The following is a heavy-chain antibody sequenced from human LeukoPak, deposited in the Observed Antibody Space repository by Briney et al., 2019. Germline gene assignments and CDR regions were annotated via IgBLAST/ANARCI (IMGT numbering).Heavy chain of an antibody. J-gene: IGHJ4*02. CDR1: AGSISSTNW. D-gene: IGHD1-26*01. CDR3: SRESGAFCPFGY. Sequence: KSSETLSLTCGVSAGSISSTNWWSWVRQPPGQGLEWIGEVSLTGETNYNPSLNGRVTMSLDGSRNQLSLTLISVTAADTAIYYCSRESGAFCPFGYWGQGTLVIVPP. CDR2: VSLTGET. V-gene: IGHV4-4*02.